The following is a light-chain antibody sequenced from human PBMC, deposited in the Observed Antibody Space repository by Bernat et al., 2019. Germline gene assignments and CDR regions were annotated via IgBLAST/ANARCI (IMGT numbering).Light chain of an antibody. J-gene: IGLJ1*01. CDR1: SSDVGAYSY. V-gene: IGLV2-14*03. CDR3: SSFTSSGTRV. Sequence: QSALTQPASVSGSPGQSITISCTGTSSDVGAYSYVSWYQQYPGKAPKAVIYDFSNRPSGLSNRFSGSKSGNTASLTISGLQPEDEADYYCSSFTSSGTRVFGTGTRVTVL. CDR2: DFS.